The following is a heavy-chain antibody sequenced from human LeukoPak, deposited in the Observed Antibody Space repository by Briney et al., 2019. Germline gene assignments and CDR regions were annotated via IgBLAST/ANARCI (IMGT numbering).Heavy chain of an antibody. CDR2: ISNDGSND. V-gene: IGHV3-30*04. CDR1: GFTFSRFA. D-gene: IGHD3-3*01. J-gene: IGHJ3*02. Sequence: GGSLRLSCAASGFTFSRFAMHWVRQAPGKGLEWVATISNDGSNDYNADSVKGRFTISRDNSKNTVYLQMKALRLGDTAVYYCARPTLEWLLYDAFDIWGQGTLVTVSS. CDR3: ARPTLEWLLYDAFDI.